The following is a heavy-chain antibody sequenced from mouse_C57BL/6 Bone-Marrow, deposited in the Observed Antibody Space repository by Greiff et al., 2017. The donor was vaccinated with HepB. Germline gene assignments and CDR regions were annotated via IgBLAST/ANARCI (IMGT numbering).Heavy chain of an antibody. D-gene: IGHD2-3*01. CDR2: INPNNGST. CDR3: ARYDGYPYWYFDV. J-gene: IGHJ1*03. CDR1: GYTFTDYN. Sequence: EVQLQQSGPELVKPGASVKIPCKASGYTFTDYNMDWVKQSHGKSLEWIGNINPNNGSTIYNQKFKGKATLTVDKSSSTAYMELRSLTSEDTAVYYCARYDGYPYWYFDVWGTGTTVTVSS. V-gene: IGHV1-18*01.